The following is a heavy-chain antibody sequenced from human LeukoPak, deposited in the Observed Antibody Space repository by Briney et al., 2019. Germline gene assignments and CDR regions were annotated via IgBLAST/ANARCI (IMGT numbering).Heavy chain of an antibody. CDR2: IYYSGST. CDR1: GGSISSSSYY. Sequence: PSETLPLTCTVSGGSISSSSYYWGWIRQPPGKGLEWIGSIYYSGSTYYNPSLKSRVTISVDTSKNQFSLKLSSVTAADTAVYYCARLTAMATNAFDIWGQGTMVTVSS. V-gene: IGHV4-39*07. CDR3: ARLTAMATNAFDI. J-gene: IGHJ3*02. D-gene: IGHD5-18*01.